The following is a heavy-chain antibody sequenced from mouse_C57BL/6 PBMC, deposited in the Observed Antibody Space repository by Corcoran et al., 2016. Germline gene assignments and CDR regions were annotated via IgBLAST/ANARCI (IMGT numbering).Heavy chain of an antibody. V-gene: IGHV1-76*01. J-gene: IGHJ4*01. CDR2: IYPGSGNT. D-gene: IGHD1-1*02. CDR1: GYTFTDYY. Sequence: QVQLKQSGAELVRPGASVKLSCKASGYTFTDYYINWVKQRPGQGLEWIARIYPGSGNTYYNEKFKGKATLTAEKSSSTAYMQLSSLTSEDSAVYFCARWHYHYAMDYWGQGTSVTVSS. CDR3: ARWHYHYAMDY.